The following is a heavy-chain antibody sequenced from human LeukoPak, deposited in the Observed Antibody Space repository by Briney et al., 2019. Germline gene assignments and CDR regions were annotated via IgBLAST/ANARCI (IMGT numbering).Heavy chain of an antibody. CDR2: IYYSGST. Sequence: PSETLPLTCTVSGGSVSSGGYYWSGIRQHPGKGLEWIGYIYYSGSTYYNPSLKSRVTISVDTSKNQFSLKLSSVTAADTAVYYCARAETGTHFDYWGQGTLVTVSS. V-gene: IGHV4-31*03. CDR3: ARAETGTHFDY. J-gene: IGHJ4*02. D-gene: IGHD1-1*01. CDR1: GGSVSSGGYY.